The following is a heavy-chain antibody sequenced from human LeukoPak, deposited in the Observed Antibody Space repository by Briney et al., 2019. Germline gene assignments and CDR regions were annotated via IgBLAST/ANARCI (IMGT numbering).Heavy chain of an antibody. D-gene: IGHD6-6*01. CDR2: ISGSGGST. Sequence: GGSLRLSCAAYGFTFSSYAMSWVRQAPWKGLEWVSAISGSGGSTYYADSVKGRFTISRDHSKNTLYLQMNSLRAEDTAVYYCAKGFGQLVTADAFDIWGQGTMVTVSS. V-gene: IGHV3-23*01. J-gene: IGHJ3*02. CDR3: AKGFGQLVTADAFDI. CDR1: GFTFSSYA.